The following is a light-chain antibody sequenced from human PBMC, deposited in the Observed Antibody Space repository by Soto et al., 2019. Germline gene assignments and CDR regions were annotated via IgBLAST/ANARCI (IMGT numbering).Light chain of an antibody. CDR1: QGIRND. Sequence: AIQMTQSPSSLSASVGARVPIACRASQGIRNDLGWYQQKPGKAPQLLIYEASSLEGGVPSRFSGSGSGTEFTLTISSLQPDDFATYYCQQYKSYSLTFGQGTKVDIK. V-gene: IGKV1-6*01. CDR3: QQYKSYSLT. J-gene: IGKJ1*01. CDR2: EAS.